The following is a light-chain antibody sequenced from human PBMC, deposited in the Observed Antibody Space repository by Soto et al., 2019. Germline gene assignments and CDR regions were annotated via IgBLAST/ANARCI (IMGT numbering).Light chain of an antibody. V-gene: IGKV1-5*01. Sequence: DIQLTQSPSILSASGGDRVTITCRASQSIANRLAWYQQKPGKTPKLLIYGASTLESGVPSRFSGSGYGTEFTLTISSLQPEDFATYYCLQHNSYPHTFGGGTKVDIK. CDR1: QSIANR. CDR3: LQHNSYPHT. CDR2: GAS. J-gene: IGKJ4*01.